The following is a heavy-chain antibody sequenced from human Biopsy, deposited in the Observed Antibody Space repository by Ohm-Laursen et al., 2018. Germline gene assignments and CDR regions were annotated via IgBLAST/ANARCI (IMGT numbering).Heavy chain of an antibody. Sequence: ASVKVSCKPSGYTSAGYYLHWVRQAPGHGLEWMGWINPNSGNANYAQSFQGRLTVTRDTSISTAYMELTSLTFDDTAIYYCARVPAYPSIDGYYGLDLWGQGTTVIVSS. CDR2: INPNSGNA. CDR1: GYTSAGYY. J-gene: IGHJ6*02. D-gene: IGHD3-9*01. V-gene: IGHV1-2*02. CDR3: ARVPAYPSIDGYYGLDL.